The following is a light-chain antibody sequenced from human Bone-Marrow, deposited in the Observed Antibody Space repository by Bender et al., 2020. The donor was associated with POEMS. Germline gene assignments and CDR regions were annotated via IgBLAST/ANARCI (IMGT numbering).Light chain of an antibody. CDR1: GGSIADNF. CDR3: HSYDRSGSQV. V-gene: IGLV6-57*04. Sequence: NLMLTQPPSVSESPGKTVTISCTRSGGSIADNFVQWYQQRPGSAPTTVIYDDKQRPAGVPDRVSGSIDRSSNSASLTISGLKPEDEADYYCHSYDRSGSQVFGGGTRLTVL. CDR2: DDK. J-gene: IGLJ2*01.